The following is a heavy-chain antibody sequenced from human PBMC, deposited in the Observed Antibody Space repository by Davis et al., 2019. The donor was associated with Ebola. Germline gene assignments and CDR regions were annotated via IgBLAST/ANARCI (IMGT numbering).Heavy chain of an antibody. CDR1: GFTFADYA. D-gene: IGHD6-19*01. CDR3: ATTQWLREFDN. CDR2: IYDQST. V-gene: IGHV3-53*05. J-gene: IGHJ4*02. Sequence: GGSLRLSCTASGFTFADYAMSWVRQAPGKGLEWVSVIYDQSTAYADAVRGRFIISRDKSNNTLYLKMSSLRVDDTAVYYCATTQWLREFDNWGQETLVTVSS.